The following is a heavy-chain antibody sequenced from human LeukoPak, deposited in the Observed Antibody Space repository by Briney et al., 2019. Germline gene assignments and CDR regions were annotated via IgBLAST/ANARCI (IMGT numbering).Heavy chain of an antibody. V-gene: IGHV3-48*03. J-gene: IGHJ4*02. D-gene: IGHD2-15*01. CDR1: GFTFSTYE. Sequence: GGSLRLSCAGSGFTFSTYEMHWVRQAPGRGLEWLSYISRSGSTKHYTDSVKGRFTISRDNAKNSLYLRMNSLRVEGTAVYYCARVNENCSGGACYLMDYYLDYWGQGILVTVSS. CDR2: ISRSGSTK. CDR3: ARVNENCSGGACYLMDYYLDY.